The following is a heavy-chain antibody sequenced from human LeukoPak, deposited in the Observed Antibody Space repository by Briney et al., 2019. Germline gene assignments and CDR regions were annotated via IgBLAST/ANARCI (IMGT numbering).Heavy chain of an antibody. CDR1: GFTFSSYS. CDR3: AREPGSSPDFDN. Sequence: GGSLRLSCAASGFTFSSYSMNWVRQPPGKGLEWVSSISSSSSYIYYADSVKGRFTISRDNAKNSLYLQMNRLRAEDTAVYYWAREPGSSPDFDNWGQGTLVTVSS. D-gene: IGHD6-6*01. J-gene: IGHJ4*02. V-gene: IGHV3-21*01. CDR2: ISSSSSYI.